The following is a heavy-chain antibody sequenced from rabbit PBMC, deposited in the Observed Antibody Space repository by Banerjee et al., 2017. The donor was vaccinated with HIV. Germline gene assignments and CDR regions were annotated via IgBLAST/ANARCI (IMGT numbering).Heavy chain of an antibody. CDR2: IYTGSGST. J-gene: IGHJ4*01. D-gene: IGHD7-1*01. CDR1: GFSFSFKYV. Sequence: QEQLEESGGGLVKPEGSLTLTCKASGFSFSFKYVMCWVRQAPGKGLEWIGCIYTGSGSTYYASWAKGRFTISKTSSTTVTLQMTSLTAADTATYFCARDLAAVTGWNFNLWGPGTLVTVS. CDR3: ARDLAAVTGWNFNL. V-gene: IGHV1S45*01.